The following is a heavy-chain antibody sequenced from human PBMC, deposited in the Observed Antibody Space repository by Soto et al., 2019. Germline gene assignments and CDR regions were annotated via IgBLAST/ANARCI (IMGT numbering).Heavy chain of an antibody. CDR3: TRDLTGYAMDV. J-gene: IGHJ6*02. CDR1: GFTFSSHS. V-gene: IGHV3-48*03. Sequence: PGGSLRLSCAASGFTFSSHSMNWVRQAPGKGLEWVSYISLNMKTIKYADSVKGRFTISRYNAKNSLYLQMKTLRAEDRAVYHCTRDLTGYAMDVWGQGTTVTVSS. D-gene: IGHD2-2*01. CDR2: ISLNMKTI.